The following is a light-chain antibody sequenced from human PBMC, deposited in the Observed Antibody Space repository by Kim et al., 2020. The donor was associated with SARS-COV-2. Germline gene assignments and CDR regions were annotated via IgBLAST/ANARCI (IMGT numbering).Light chain of an antibody. CDR1: NIGSKS. J-gene: IGLJ2*01. Sequence: VAQGKTARITGGGNNIGSKSGHWYQQKPGQAPVLVIYYDSDRPSGIRERFSGSNSGNTATLTSSRVEAGDEADYYCQVWDSSSVVFGGGTKLTVL. CDR2: YDS. V-gene: IGLV3-21*04. CDR3: QVWDSSSVV.